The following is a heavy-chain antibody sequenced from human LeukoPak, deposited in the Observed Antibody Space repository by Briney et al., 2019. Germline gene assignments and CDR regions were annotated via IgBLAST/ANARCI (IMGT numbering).Heavy chain of an antibody. Sequence: SVKVSCKASGGTFSCYAIGWVRRAPGQGLEWMGGIIPIFGTANYAQKFQGRVTTTADECTSTAYRELSSLRSDDTAVYYCASANPLSSPPVYYYYYGMDVWAKGTAVTVSS. CDR1: GGTFSCYA. CDR3: ASANPLSSPPVYYYYYGMDV. CDR2: IIPIFGTA. J-gene: IGHJ6*04. V-gene: IGHV1-69*13. D-gene: IGHD2-2*01.